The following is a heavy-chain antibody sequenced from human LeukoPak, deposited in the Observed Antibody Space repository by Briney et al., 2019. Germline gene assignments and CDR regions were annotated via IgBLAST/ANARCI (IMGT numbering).Heavy chain of an antibody. D-gene: IGHD1-26*01. CDR1: GFTFSSYW. V-gene: IGHV3-74*01. J-gene: IGHJ4*02. Sequence: SGGSLRLSCAASGFTFSSYWMHWVRQAPGKGLVWVSRINSDGSRTTYADSVKGRFIISRDNAKNTLYLQMNSLRAEDTAVYYCASRRGSHIDYWGQGTLVTVSS. CDR3: ASRRGSHIDY. CDR2: INSDGSRT.